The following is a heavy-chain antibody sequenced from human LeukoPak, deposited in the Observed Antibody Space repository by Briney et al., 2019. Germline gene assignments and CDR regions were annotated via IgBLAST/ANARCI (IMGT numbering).Heavy chain of an antibody. D-gene: IGHD5-18*01. Sequence: GASVKVSCKASGYTFTSYYMHWVRQAPGQGLEWMGIINPSGGSTSYAQKFQGRVTMTRDTSTSTVYMELSSLRPEDTAVYYCARSAIQLWFLDYWGQGTLVTVSS. CDR3: ARSAIQLWFLDY. CDR1: GYTFTSYY. J-gene: IGHJ4*02. CDR2: INPSGGST. V-gene: IGHV1-46*03.